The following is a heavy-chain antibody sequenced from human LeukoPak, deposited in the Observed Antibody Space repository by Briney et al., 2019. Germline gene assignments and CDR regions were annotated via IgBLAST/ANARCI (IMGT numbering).Heavy chain of an antibody. V-gene: IGHV6-1*01. Sequence: SQTLSLTFALSGDSVPSKLVTGNWLRHSPSGGLDWLGRTYYRSKWTNDYSESLEGLITINPDSSKNQFSLQLSSVRPEDTAVYYCARATSGTFDYWGQGTLVTVSP. CDR1: GDSVPSKLVT. D-gene: IGHD6-13*01. J-gene: IGHJ4*02. CDR2: TYYRSKWTN. CDR3: ARATSGTFDY.